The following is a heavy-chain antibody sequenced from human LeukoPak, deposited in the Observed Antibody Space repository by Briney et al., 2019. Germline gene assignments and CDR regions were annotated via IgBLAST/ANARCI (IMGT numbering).Heavy chain of an antibody. V-gene: IGHV3-23*01. J-gene: IGHJ3*02. D-gene: IGHD1-26*01. CDR1: GFTFSTYG. Sequence: GGTLRLSCAASGFTFSTYGMSWVRQAPGKGLEWVSAISGSGGSTYYADSVKGRFTISRDNSKNTLYLQMNSLRAEDTAVYYCAKDLGSYYLSGAFDIWGQGTMVTVSS. CDR2: ISGSGGST. CDR3: AKDLGSYYLSGAFDI.